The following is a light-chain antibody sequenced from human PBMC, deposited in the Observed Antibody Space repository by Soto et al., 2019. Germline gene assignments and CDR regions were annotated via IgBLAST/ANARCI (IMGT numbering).Light chain of an antibody. CDR3: QVWDIMTDNYV. J-gene: IGLJ1*01. V-gene: IGLV3-21*04. CDR2: YDS. Sequence: SYELTQPPSVSVAPEKTATITCGGDNIGDKRVHWYRQKPGQAPVLLISYDSDRPSGIPERFSGSNSGNTATLTISWVEAGDEADYYCQVWDIMTDNYVFGGGTKVTVL. CDR1: NIGDKR.